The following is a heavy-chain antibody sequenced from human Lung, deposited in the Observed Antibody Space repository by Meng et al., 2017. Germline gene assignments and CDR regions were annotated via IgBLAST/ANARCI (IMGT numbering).Heavy chain of an antibody. D-gene: IGHD4-11*01. J-gene: IGHJ4*02. CDR1: GGSFSDYY. V-gene: IGHV4-34*01. CDR3: ARGPTTMAHDFDY. CDR2: INHSGST. Sequence: QVQLKQWGAGLLKPSETRSLTCVVSGGSFSDYYWSWIRQPPGKGLEWIGEINHSGSTNYNPSLESRATTSVDTSQNNLSLKLSSVTAADSAVYYCARGPTTMAHDFDYWGQGTLVTVSS.